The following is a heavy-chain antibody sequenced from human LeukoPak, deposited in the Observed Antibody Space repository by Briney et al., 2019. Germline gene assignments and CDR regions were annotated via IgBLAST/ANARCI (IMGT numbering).Heavy chain of an antibody. V-gene: IGHV3-11*06. CDR3: ARGGTGAFDY. D-gene: IGHD2-8*02. Sequence: PGGSLRLSCAASGFPFTSGFTFSDYYMSWFRQAPGKGLEWVSYISSTSAYTSYADSVKGRFTISRDNANNSLFLQMNGLRAEDTAIYYCARGGTGAFDYWGQGTLVTVSS. CDR2: ISSTSAYT. J-gene: IGHJ4*02. CDR1: GFPFTSGFTFSDYY.